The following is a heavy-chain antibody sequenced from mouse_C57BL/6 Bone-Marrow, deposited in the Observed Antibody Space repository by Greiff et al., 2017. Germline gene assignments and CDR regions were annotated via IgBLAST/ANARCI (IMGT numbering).Heavy chain of an antibody. CDR2: LLPGSGST. D-gene: IGHD4-1*01. Sequence: VHLVESGAELMKPGASVKLSCKATGYTFTGYWIAWVKQRPGHGLEWIGELLPGSGSTNYNEKFKGKATFTADTSSNTAYMQRSSLTTEDSAIYYGARGGLGNYYATDYWGQGTSVTVSS. CDR1: GYTFTGYW. J-gene: IGHJ4*01. CDR3: ARGGLGNYYATDY. V-gene: IGHV1-9*01.